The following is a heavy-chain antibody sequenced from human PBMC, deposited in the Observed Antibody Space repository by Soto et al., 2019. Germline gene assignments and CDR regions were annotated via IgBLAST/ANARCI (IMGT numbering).Heavy chain of an antibody. D-gene: IGHD3-10*01. V-gene: IGHV4-59*01. J-gene: IGHJ4*02. CDR3: ASGRGSLWVYYFDY. CDR2: IYSSGST. CDR1: GGSINGYF. Sequence: QVYLQESGPGLVKPSETLFLTCSVSGGSINGYFWSWVRQSPGKGLEWIAYIYSSGSTNYNPSLRSRVTTSVDTSNNHFSLTLTSVTAADTALYFCASGRGSLWVYYFDYWGQGTLFTVSS.